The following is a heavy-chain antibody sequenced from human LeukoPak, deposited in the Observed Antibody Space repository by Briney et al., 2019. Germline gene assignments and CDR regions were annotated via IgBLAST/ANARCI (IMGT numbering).Heavy chain of an antibody. CDR2: MNPNSGNT. J-gene: IGHJ4*02. Sequence: GASVKVSCKASGYTFTSYDINWVRQATGQGLEWMGWMNPNSGNTGYAQKFQGRVTITRNTSISTAYMELSSLRSEDTAVYYCAKDHESGGYPCLDYWGQGTLVTVSS. V-gene: IGHV1-8*03. CDR3: AKDHESGGYPCLDY. D-gene: IGHD3-22*01. CDR1: GYTFTSYD.